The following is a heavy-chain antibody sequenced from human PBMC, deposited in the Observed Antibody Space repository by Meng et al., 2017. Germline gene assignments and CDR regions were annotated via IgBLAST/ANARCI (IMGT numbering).Heavy chain of an antibody. Sequence: GGSLRLSFAASGFTFSSYAMHWVRQAPGKGLEWVAIISYDGSNKYYADSVRGRFTIPRDSSKNTLSLQMNSLRAEDTAVYFCAREYYSSGWYWRAFDIWGQGTMVTVSS. J-gene: IGHJ3*02. CDR1: GFTFSSYA. CDR3: AREYYSSGWYWRAFDI. CDR2: ISYDGSNK. V-gene: IGHV3-30*01. D-gene: IGHD6-19*01.